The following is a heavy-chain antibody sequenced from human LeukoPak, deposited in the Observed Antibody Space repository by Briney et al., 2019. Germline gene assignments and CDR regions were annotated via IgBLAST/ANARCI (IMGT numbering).Heavy chain of an antibody. Sequence: SETLSLTCAVYGGSFSGYYWSWIRQPPGKGLEWIGEINHSGSTNYNPSLKSRVTISVDTSKNQFSLKLSSVTAADTAVYYCARHSLPRGLKYWGQGTLVTVSS. CDR3: ARHSLPRGLKY. J-gene: IGHJ4*02. CDR1: GGSFSGYY. CDR2: INHSGST. V-gene: IGHV4-34*01. D-gene: IGHD2-21*01.